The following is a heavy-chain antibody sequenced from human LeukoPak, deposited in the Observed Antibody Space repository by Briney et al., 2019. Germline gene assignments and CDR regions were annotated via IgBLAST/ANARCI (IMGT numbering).Heavy chain of an antibody. D-gene: IGHD4-23*01. CDR1: GYSFTASY. CDR2: INPKNGDT. CDR3: VRDDYNGNSFDS. Sequence: ASVKVSCKASGYSFTASYMRWVRQAPGQGLEWVGCINPKNGDTSSAQSFQGRVTMTRDTSLSTAYMDLTSLRSDDTAVYYCVRDDYNGNSFDSWGPGTLVTVSS. V-gene: IGHV1-2*02. J-gene: IGHJ5*01.